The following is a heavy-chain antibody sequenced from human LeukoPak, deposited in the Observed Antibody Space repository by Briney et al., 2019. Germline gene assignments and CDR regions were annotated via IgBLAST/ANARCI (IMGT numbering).Heavy chain of an antibody. V-gene: IGHV4-39*01. CDR3: ARHKMVRGIGYYYYMDV. J-gene: IGHJ6*03. CDR1: RGSISSSSYY. CDR2: IYYNGST. D-gene: IGHD3-10*01. Sequence: SETLSLTCTVSRGSISSSSYYWGWIRQPPGKGLQWIGSIYYNGSTYYNPSLKSRVIISVDTSKNQFSLKLSSVTAADTAVYYCARHKMVRGIGYYYYMDVWGKGTTVTISS.